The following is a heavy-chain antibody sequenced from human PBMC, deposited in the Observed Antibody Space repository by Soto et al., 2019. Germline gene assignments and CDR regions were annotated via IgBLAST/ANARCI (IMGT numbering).Heavy chain of an antibody. Sequence: ASVKVSCKASGYTFTSYAMHWLRQAPGQRLEWMGWINAGNGDTKYSQNFQGRVTITRDTSASTAYMELSSLRSEDTAVYYCTRSALRPFGGLIGPFDYWGQGTLVTVSS. CDR3: TRSALRPFGGLIGPFDY. CDR1: GYTFTSYA. D-gene: IGHD3-16*02. V-gene: IGHV1-3*01. J-gene: IGHJ4*02. CDR2: INAGNGDT.